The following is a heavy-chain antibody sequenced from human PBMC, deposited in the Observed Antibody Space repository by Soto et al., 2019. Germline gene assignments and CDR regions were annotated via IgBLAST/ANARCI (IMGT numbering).Heavy chain of an antibody. J-gene: IGHJ3*02. Sequence: EVQVLESGGDLVQPGGSLRLTCAVSGFTFTTSSINWVRQAPGKGLEWVTSISGNGYTTYYADSVTGRFTISTDNSESKVFLQMNSLRVEDTALYYCAKGVEHSTADAFETWGQGTMVTVSS. CDR2: ISGNGYTT. V-gene: IGHV3-23*01. CDR1: GFTFTTSS. CDR3: AKGVEHSTADAFET. D-gene: IGHD5-18*01.